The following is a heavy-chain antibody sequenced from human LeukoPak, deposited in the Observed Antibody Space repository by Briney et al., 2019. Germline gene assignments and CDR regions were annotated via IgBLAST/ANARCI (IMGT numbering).Heavy chain of an antibody. D-gene: IGHD4-17*01. CDR3: ARDASGGWKTGTIDY. J-gene: IGHJ4*02. Sequence: SETLSLTCAVYGGSFSGYYWSWIRQHPGKGLEWIGYIYYSGSTYYNPSLKSRLTISVDTSKNQFSLKLSSVTAADTAVYYCARDASGGWKTGTIDYWGQGTLVTVSS. CDR2: IYYSGST. CDR1: GGSFSGYY. V-gene: IGHV4-31*11.